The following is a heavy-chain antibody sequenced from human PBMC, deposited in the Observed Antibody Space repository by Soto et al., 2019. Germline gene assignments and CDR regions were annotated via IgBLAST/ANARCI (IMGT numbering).Heavy chain of an antibody. CDR3: ARGPYCSSTSCSGAVLGAFDI. Sequence: GGSLRLSCAASGFPFSSCAMYWVRQAPGKGLEWVAVISYDGSNKYYADSVKGRFTISRDNSKNTLYLQMNSLGTEDTAVYYCARGPYCSSTSCSGAVLGAFDIWGQGTMVTVSS. D-gene: IGHD2-2*01. J-gene: IGHJ3*02. CDR1: GFPFSSCA. CDR2: ISYDGSNK. V-gene: IGHV3-30-3*01.